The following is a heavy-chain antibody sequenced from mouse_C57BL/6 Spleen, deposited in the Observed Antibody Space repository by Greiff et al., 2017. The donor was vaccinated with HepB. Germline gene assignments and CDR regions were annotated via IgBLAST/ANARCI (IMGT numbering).Heavy chain of an antibody. Sequence: QVQLQQPGAELVRPGSSVKLSCKASGYTFTSYWMHWVKQRPIQGLEWIGNIDPSDSETHYNQKFKDKATLTVDKSSSTAYMQLSSLTSEDSAVYYCARGDSNYEYYYAMDYWGQGTSVTVSS. CDR1: GYTFTSYW. V-gene: IGHV1-52*01. D-gene: IGHD2-5*01. J-gene: IGHJ4*01. CDR2: IDPSDSET. CDR3: ARGDSNYEYYYAMDY.